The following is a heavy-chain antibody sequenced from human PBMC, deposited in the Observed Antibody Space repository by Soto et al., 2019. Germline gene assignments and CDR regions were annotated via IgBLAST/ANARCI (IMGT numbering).Heavy chain of an antibody. V-gene: IGHV4-34*01. J-gene: IGHJ5*02. CDR3: ARVRDWFDP. D-gene: IGHD3-3*01. Sequence: PSETLSLTCAVYGGSFSCYYWNWIRQPPGKGLEWIGEIDHSGYTNYNPSLKSRVTISVDTSKNQFSLRLTSVTAADTAAYYCARVRDWFDPWGQGTLVTVS. CDR1: GGSFSCYY. CDR2: IDHSGYT.